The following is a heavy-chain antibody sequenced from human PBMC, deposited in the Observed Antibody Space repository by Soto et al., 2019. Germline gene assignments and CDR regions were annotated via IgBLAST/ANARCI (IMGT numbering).Heavy chain of an antibody. CDR3: ARGTSYDFPPGGDYFDY. Sequence: GGSLRLSCAASGFTFSSYSMNWVRQAPGKGLEWVSSISSSSSYIYYADSVKGRFTISRDNAKNSLYLQMNSLRAEDTAVYYCARGTSYDFPPGGDYFDYWGQGTLVTVSS. J-gene: IGHJ4*02. CDR2: ISSSSSYI. CDR1: GFTFSSYS. D-gene: IGHD3-3*01. V-gene: IGHV3-21*01.